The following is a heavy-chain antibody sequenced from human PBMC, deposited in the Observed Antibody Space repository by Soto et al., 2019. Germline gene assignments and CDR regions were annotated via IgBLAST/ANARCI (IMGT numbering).Heavy chain of an antibody. CDR3: TTVKDYDFWSGYANYYGMDV. Sequence: EVQLVESGGGLVKPGGSLRLSCAASGFTFSNAWMNWVRQAPGKGLEWVGRIKSKTDGGTTDYAAPVKGRFTISRDDSKDTLYLQMNSLKTEDTAVYYCTTVKDYDFWSGYANYYGMDVWGQGTTVTVSS. J-gene: IGHJ6*02. V-gene: IGHV3-15*07. CDR1: GFTFSNAW. CDR2: IKSKTDGGTT. D-gene: IGHD3-3*01.